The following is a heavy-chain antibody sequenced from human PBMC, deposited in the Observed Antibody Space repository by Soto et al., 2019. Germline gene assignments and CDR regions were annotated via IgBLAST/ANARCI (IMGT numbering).Heavy chain of an antibody. D-gene: IGHD1-7*01. CDR3: ARDRKYNWNYDWFDP. CDR2: ITGSSSYI. CDR1: GFTFSDYS. V-gene: IGHV3-21*01. J-gene: IGHJ5*02. Sequence: GGSLRLSCEASGFTFSDYSMNWVRQAPGKGLEWVSSITGSSSYIYYADSVKGRFTISRDNAKNSLYLQMNSLRAEDTAVYYCARDRKYNWNYDWFDPWGQGTLVTVSS.